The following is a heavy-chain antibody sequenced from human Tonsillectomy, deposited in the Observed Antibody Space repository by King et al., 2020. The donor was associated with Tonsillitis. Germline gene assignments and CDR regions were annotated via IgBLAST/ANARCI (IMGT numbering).Heavy chain of an antibody. CDR1: GFTFSSYG. D-gene: IGHD3-3*01. CDR2: IWYDGSNK. Sequence: VQLVQSGGGVVQPGRSLRLSCAASGFTFSSYGMHWVRQAPGKGLGGVAVIWYDGSNKYYADSVKGRFTISRDNSKKTLYLQMNSLRAEDTAVYYCARISPLRFLEWLSADYWGQGTLVTVSS. V-gene: IGHV3-33*01. J-gene: IGHJ4*02. CDR3: ARISPLRFLEWLSADY.